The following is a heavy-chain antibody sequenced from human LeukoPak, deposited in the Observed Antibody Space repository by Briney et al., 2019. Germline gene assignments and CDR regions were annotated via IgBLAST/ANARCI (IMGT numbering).Heavy chain of an antibody. Sequence: SVKVSCKASGGTFSSYAISWVRQAPGQGLEWMGGIIPIFGTANYAQKFQGRVTITADESTSTAYMELSSLRSEDTAVYYCARVTLGYSSSGDNYYYGMDVWGQGTTVTVSS. D-gene: IGHD6-13*01. V-gene: IGHV1-69*13. CDR2: IIPIFGTA. CDR3: ARVTLGYSSSGDNYYYGMDV. CDR1: GGTFSSYA. J-gene: IGHJ6*02.